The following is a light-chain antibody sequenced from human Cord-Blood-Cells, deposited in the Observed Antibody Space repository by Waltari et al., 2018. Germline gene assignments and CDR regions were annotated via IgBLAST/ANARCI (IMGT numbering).Light chain of an antibody. V-gene: IGKV1-6*01. CDR3: LQDYNSPYT. Sequence: ASQTTQSPSSLSASVRARVTITCRASQGIRNDLGWYQQKPGKAPKLLIYAASSLQSGVPSRFSGSGSGTDFTLTISSLQPEDFATYYCLQDYNSPYTFGQGTKLEIK. CDR1: QGIRND. CDR2: AAS. J-gene: IGKJ2*01.